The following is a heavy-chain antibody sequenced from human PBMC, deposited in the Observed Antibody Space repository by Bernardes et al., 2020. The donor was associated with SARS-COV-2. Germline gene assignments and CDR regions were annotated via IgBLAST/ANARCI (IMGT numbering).Heavy chain of an antibody. J-gene: IGHJ4*02. V-gene: IGHV3-23*01. Sequence: VGSLRLSCAASGFTFSSYAMNWVRQAPGKGLEWVSAISGSGGSTYYADSVRGRFTISRDNSKNTLYLQMNSQRAEDTAVYYCAKREYYDFWSGPIDYWGQRTLVTVSS. CDR3: AKREYYDFWSGPIDY. D-gene: IGHD3-3*01. CDR1: GFTFSSYA. CDR2: ISGSGGST.